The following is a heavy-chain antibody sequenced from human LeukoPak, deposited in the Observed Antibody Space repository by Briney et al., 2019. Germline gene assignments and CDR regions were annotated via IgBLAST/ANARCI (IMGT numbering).Heavy chain of an antibody. J-gene: IGHJ3*02. CDR2: INHSGST. CDR1: GGSFSGYY. CDR3: ARLPNCSSTSCYRGAFDI. D-gene: IGHD2-2*01. Sequence: SETLSLTCAVYGGSFSGYYWSWIRQPPGKGLEWIGEINHSGSTNYNPSLKSRVTISVDTSKNQFSLKLSSVTAADTAVYYCARLPNCSSTSCYRGAFDIWGQGTMVTVSS. V-gene: IGHV4-34*01.